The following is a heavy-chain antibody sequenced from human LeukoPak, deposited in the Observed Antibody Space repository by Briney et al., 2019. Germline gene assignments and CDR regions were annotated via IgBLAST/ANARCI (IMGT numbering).Heavy chain of an antibody. CDR3: ARGGPSWYWALPIDY. CDR1: GFTFSSYS. V-gene: IGHV3-21*01. Sequence: NPGGSLRLSCAASGFTFSSYSMNWVRQAPGKGLEWVSSISSSSSYIYYADSVKGRFTISRDNAKNSLYLQMNSLRAEDTAVYYCARGGPSWYWALPIDYWGQGTLVTVSS. CDR2: ISSSSSYI. J-gene: IGHJ4*02. D-gene: IGHD1-26*01.